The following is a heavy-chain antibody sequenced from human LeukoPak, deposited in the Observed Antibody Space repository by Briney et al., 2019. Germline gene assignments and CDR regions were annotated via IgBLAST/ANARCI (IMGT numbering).Heavy chain of an antibody. CDR2: ISVDGESA. V-gene: IGHV3-23*01. Sequence: GGSLRLSCAVSGFSVSSFGMSWVRQAPGKGLEWISAISVDGESAYYADSVKGRFIISRDNSKNTLYLQLSSLRAEDTAVYYCAQGYLSGWYPYWGLGSQVSVSS. J-gene: IGHJ4*02. CDR1: GFSVSSFG. CDR3: AQGYLSGWYPY. D-gene: IGHD6-19*01.